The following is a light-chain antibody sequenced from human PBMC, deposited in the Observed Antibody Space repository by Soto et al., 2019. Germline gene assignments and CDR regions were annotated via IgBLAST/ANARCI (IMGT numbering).Light chain of an antibody. CDR1: QSVSSS. J-gene: IGKJ1*01. CDR2: GAS. V-gene: IGKV3-15*01. Sequence: EIVLTQSPGTLSVSPGERASLSCRASQSVSSSLAWYQHKPGQAPRLLIYGASTRATGIPPRFSGSGSGTDFSLTISSLQSEDLAVYYCQQYKNWLTWTFGQGTKVEI. CDR3: QQYKNWLTWT.